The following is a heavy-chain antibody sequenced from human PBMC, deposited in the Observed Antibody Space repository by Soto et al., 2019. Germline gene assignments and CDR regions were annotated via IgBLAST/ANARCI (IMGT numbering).Heavy chain of an antibody. CDR1: GGSISSGGYS. CDR3: ARGKRVVVVPAAYSNWFDP. V-gene: IGHV4-30-2*01. CDR2: IYHSGST. Sequence: QLQLQESGSGLVKPSQTLSLTCAVSGGSISSGGYSWSWIRQPPGKGLEWIGYIYHSGSTYYNPSLKSRVTISVDRSKNQFSLKLSSVTAADTAVYYCARGKRVVVVPAAYSNWFDPRGQGTLVTVSS. J-gene: IGHJ5*02. D-gene: IGHD2-2*01.